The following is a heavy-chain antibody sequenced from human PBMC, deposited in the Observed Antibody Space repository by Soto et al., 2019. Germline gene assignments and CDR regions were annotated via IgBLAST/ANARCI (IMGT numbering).Heavy chain of an antibody. CDR2: INSDGSST. Sequence: PGGSLRLSCAASGFTFSGYWMHWVRQAPGKGLVWVSLINSDGSSTNYADSVKGRFTISRDNAKNTLYLQMNSLRAEDTAVYYCARDWSGPFDYWGQGTLVTVSS. CDR3: ARDWSGPFDY. V-gene: IGHV3-74*01. CDR1: GFTFSGYW. D-gene: IGHD3-3*01. J-gene: IGHJ4*02.